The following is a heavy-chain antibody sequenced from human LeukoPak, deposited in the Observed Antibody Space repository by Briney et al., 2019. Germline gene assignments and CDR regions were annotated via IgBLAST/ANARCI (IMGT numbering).Heavy chain of an antibody. J-gene: IGHJ4*02. Sequence: ASVKVSCKASGYTFTSYYMRWVRQAPGQGLEWMGIINPSGGSTSYAQKFQGRVTMTRDMSTSTVYMELSSLRSEDTAVYYCARDADATSSSYTFDYWGQGTLVTVSS. CDR1: GYTFTSYY. CDR3: ARDADATSSSYTFDY. D-gene: IGHD3-16*02. CDR2: INPSGGST. V-gene: IGHV1-46*01.